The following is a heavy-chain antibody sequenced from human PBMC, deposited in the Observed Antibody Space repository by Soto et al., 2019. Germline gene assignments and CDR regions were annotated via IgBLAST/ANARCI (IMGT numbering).Heavy chain of an antibody. D-gene: IGHD6-13*01. CDR2: IYSNGNT. CDR1: GGSISNSY. Sequence: TLSLTCTVSGGSISNSYWSWIRQSPGKGLEWIGYIYSNGNTNYNPSLKSRLTISINTTKHQFSLKLSSVTAADTAVYYCARTAAAGTYLDYWGQGTLVTV. J-gene: IGHJ4*02. V-gene: IGHV4-59*12. CDR3: ARTAAAGTYLDY.